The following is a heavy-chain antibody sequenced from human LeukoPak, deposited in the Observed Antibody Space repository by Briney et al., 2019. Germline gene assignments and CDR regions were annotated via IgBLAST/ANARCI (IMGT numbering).Heavy chain of an antibody. J-gene: IGHJ6*03. CDR3: ARDSGGPSNWHYYYSYMDV. CDR1: GYTFTGYY. V-gene: IGHV1-46*01. CDR2: INPSDGGT. D-gene: IGHD4-11*01. Sequence: ASVKVSCKASGYTFTGYYMHWVRQAPGQGLEWMGIINPSDGGTTYAQNFQGRVTMTRDTSTSTVYMELSSLRSEDTAVYYCARDSGGPSNWHYYYSYMDVWGKGTTVTISS.